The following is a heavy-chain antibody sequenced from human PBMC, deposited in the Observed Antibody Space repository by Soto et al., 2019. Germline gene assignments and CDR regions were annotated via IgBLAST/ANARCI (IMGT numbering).Heavy chain of an antibody. D-gene: IGHD7-27*01. V-gene: IGHV4-59*11. J-gene: IGHJ4*02. CDR3: ARANWYSEY. Sequence: QVHLQESGPGLVKPSETLSLTCTVSGGSINNHYWSWIREPPGKGLAWIGYIYYTGSTNYNPALKSRVTKSEDTSKTQFSLNLTSLTASDTAIYDLARANWYSEYWGQGTLVTVSS. CDR1: GGSINNHY. CDR2: IYYTGST.